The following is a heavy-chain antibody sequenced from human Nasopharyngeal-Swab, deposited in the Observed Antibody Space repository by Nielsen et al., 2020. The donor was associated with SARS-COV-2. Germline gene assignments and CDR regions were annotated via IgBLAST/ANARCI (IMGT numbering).Heavy chain of an antibody. J-gene: IGHJ4*02. CDR3: ARVGGRTSPMGS. CDR1: GFTVSSNY. D-gene: IGHD3-10*01. CDR2: IKQDGSEK. Sequence: GGSLRLSCAASGFTVSSNYMSWVRQAPAKGLEWVASIKQDGSEKNYVDSVKGRFTISRDNAKNSLFLQMDSLRTEDTAFYYCARVGGRTSPMGSWGQGTLVTVSS. V-gene: IGHV3-7*01.